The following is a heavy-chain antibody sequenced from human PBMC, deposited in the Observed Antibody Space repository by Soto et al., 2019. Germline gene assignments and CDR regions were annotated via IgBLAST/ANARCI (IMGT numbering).Heavy chain of an antibody. J-gene: IGHJ5*02. V-gene: IGHV1-69*13. CDR2: IIPIFGTA. CDR3: ARDVGGVEYNWFDH. CDR1: GGTFSSYS. Sequence: SVKVSSKASGGTFSSYSISWVQQAPGQGLEWVGGIIPIFGTANYAQKFQGRVTITADESTSTAYMELCSLRSEDTAVYYCARDVGGVEYNWFDHWGQGNRVTVSS. D-gene: IGHD1-26*01.